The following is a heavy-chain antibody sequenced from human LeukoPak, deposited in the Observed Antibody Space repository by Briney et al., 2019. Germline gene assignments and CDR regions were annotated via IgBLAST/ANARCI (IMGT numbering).Heavy chain of an antibody. CDR3: ARLVHSGVGEDDY. CDR1: GYTFTSYH. Sequence: ASVKVSCKASGYTFTSYHMHWVRQAPGQGLEWLGWINPYSGDTNYAQNFQGRVTVTRDTSISTAYMELSRLRSDDTAVYYCARLVHSGVGEDDYWGQGTLVIVSS. CDR2: INPYSGDT. J-gene: IGHJ4*02. V-gene: IGHV1-2*02. D-gene: IGHD3-16*01.